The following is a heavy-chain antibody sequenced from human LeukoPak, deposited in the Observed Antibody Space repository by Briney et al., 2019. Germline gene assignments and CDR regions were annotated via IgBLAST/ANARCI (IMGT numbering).Heavy chain of an antibody. Sequence: GGSLRLSCAASGFTFSSYWMHWVRQAPGKGLVWVSRVNSDGSSTSYADSVKGRFTISRDNAKNTLYLQMNSLRAEDTAVYYYARDLTWFGELSLYYFDYWGQGTLVTVSS. V-gene: IGHV3-74*01. J-gene: IGHJ4*02. CDR1: GFTFSSYW. D-gene: IGHD3-10*01. CDR2: VNSDGSST. CDR3: ARDLTWFGELSLYYFDY.